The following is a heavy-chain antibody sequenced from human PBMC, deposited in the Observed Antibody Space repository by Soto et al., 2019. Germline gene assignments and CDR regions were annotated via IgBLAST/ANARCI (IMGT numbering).Heavy chain of an antibody. CDR2: ISYDGSNK. V-gene: IGHV3-30-3*01. Sequence: GGSLRLSCASSGFTFSSYAMHWVRQAPGKGLEWVAVISYDGSNKYYADSVKGRFTISRDNSKNTLYLQMNSLRAEDTAVYYCARTSIAARSIDYWGQGTLVTVSS. CDR3: ARTSIAARSIDY. D-gene: IGHD6-6*01. J-gene: IGHJ4*02. CDR1: GFTFSSYA.